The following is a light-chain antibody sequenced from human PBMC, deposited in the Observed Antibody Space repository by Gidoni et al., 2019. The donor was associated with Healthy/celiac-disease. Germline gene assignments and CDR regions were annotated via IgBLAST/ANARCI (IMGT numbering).Light chain of an antibody. Sequence: QSALTQPRSVSGSPGQSVTISCPGTSSDVGGYNYVSWYQQHPGKAPNLMIYDGSKRPSGVPDRFSGSKSGNTASLTISGLQAEDEADYYCCSYAGSYTYVFGTGTKVTVL. CDR3: CSYAGSYTYV. CDR2: DGS. J-gene: IGLJ1*01. V-gene: IGLV2-11*01. CDR1: SSDVGGYNY.